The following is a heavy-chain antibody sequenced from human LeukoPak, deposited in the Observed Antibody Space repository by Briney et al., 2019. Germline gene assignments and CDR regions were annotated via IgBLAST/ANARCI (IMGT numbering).Heavy chain of an antibody. CDR3: ARGEEHGSGTVHFDY. Sequence: SETLSLTCAVSGGSISSSNWWSWVCQPPGKGLEWIGEIYHGGSTNYNPSLKSRVTMSVDKSKNQFSLELSSVTAADTAVYYCARGEEHGSGTVHFDYWGQGILVTVSS. J-gene: IGHJ4*02. CDR1: GGSISSSNW. V-gene: IGHV4-4*02. CDR2: IYHGGST. D-gene: IGHD3-10*01.